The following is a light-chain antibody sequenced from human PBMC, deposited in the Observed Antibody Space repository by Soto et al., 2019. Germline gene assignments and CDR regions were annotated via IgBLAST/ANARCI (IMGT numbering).Light chain of an antibody. CDR2: AAS. Sequence: IQRTQSPSSLSAFLWDRVTITCQASQDIRYYLNWYQQRPGKAPKLLIYAASTLQSGVPSRFSASGSGTDFTLTISSLQTEDFATYYCLQDYNYTRTFGPGTKVDIK. CDR3: LQDYNYTRT. CDR1: QDIRYY. V-gene: IGKV1-6*01. J-gene: IGKJ1*01.